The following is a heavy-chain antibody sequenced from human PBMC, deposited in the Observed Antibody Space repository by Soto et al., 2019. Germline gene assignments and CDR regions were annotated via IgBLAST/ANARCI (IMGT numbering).Heavy chain of an antibody. CDR2: IYYSGST. V-gene: IGHV4-59*08. J-gene: IGHJ4*02. CDR1: GGSISSYY. D-gene: IGHD5-18*01. CDR3: ARHGRGYSYGYLAY. Sequence: TSDTLSLTCTVSGGSISSYYWSWIRQPPGKGLEWIGYIYYSGSTNYNPSLKSRVTISVDTSKNQFSLKLSSVTAADTAVYYCARHGRGYSYGYLAYWGQGTLVTVSS.